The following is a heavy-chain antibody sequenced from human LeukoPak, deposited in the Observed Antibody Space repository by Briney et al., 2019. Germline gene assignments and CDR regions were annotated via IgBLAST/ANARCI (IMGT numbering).Heavy chain of an antibody. Sequence: SETLSLTCTVSGGSIRNYYWNWIRQPPGKGLEWIGHIIYSGSTNYNPSLKSRVTLSVDTSKNQFSLKLSSVTAADTALYYCVRFSSSWSYFDCWGQGTLVTVSS. CDR2: IIYSGST. D-gene: IGHD6-13*01. CDR1: GGSIRNYY. V-gene: IGHV4-59*01. CDR3: VRFSSSWSYFDC. J-gene: IGHJ4*02.